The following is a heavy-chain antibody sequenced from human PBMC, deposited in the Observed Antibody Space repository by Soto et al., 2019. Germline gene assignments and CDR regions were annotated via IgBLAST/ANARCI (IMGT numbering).Heavy chain of an antibody. V-gene: IGHV1-18*01. CDR1: GYIFTAYG. Sequence: ASVKVSCKTSGYIFTAYGLAWLRQAPGQRPEWMGWVGTNDDRTNYAQKFQGRVTMTTDRSTTTTSMELRSLRPDDTAVYYCARELNTESSAYYSFAFWGQGTLVTVSS. D-gene: IGHD3-22*01. J-gene: IGHJ4*02. CDR3: ARELNTESSAYYSFAF. CDR2: VGTNDDRT.